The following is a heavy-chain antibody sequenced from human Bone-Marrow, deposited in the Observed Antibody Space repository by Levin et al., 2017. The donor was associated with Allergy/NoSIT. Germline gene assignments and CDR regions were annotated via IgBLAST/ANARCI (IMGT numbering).Heavy chain of an antibody. Sequence: GESLKISCVVSGFKFSDHYMTWVRQASGKGLEFIAFISSVTGSVTHYADSVKGRFTISRDNAKNSLYLQLNNLRAEDSATYYCASRNYFDSRGLIVGWGQGTLVTVSS. CDR3: ASRNYFDSRGLIVG. CDR1: GFKFSDHY. J-gene: IGHJ4*02. D-gene: IGHD3-22*01. V-gene: IGHV3-11*01. CDR2: ISSVTGSVT.